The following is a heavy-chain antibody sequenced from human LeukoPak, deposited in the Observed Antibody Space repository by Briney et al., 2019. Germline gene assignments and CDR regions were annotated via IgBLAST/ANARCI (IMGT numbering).Heavy chain of an antibody. J-gene: IGHJ4*02. Sequence: SEALSLTCTVSGGSISGGYWSWIRQPPGRGLEWIGYVYTSGSTNYNPSLKSRVTISVDTSKSQFALKLSSVTAADTAVYYCAKSYFDYSTYYSYYFNLWGQGALVTVSS. V-gene: IGHV4-4*09. CDR2: VYTSGST. CDR1: GGSISGGY. CDR3: AKSYFDYSTYYSYYFNL. D-gene: IGHD4-11*01.